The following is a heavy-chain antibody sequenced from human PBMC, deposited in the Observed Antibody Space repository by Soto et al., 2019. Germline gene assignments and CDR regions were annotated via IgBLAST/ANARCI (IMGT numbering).Heavy chain of an antibody. CDR1: CFTFSSSG. CDR2: INQDGSGT. J-gene: IGHJ4*02. V-gene: IGHV3-7*03. CDR3: ARPVSRGAAD. Sequence: XGCLRLSGPASCFTFSSSGMTWVRQSPGQGLKWVANINQDGSGTYYLSSVKGRFIISRDNAKNSLYLQMNGLTAEDTAVYYCARPVSRGAADCGPGTLVTVSS. D-gene: IGHD2-8*01.